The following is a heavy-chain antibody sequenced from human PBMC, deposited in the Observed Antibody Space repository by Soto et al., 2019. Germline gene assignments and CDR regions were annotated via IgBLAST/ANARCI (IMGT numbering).Heavy chain of an antibody. D-gene: IGHD5-12*01. CDR1: GYTFTRSG. V-gene: IGHV1-18*01. CDR3: AREGVAPYYYYGMDV. J-gene: IGHJ6*02. CDR2: ISTYNGDT. Sequence: QVQLVQSGAEVKKPGASVKVSCKASGYTFTRSGISWVRQAPGQGLEWMGWISTYNGDTNYAQTFQGRVTMTTDTSTSTVHMEVRSQRSDDTAVYYCAREGVAPYYYYGMDVWGQGTPVTVSS.